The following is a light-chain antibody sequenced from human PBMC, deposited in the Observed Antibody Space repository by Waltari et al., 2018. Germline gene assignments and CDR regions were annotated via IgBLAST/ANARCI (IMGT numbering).Light chain of an antibody. CDR3: MQALQSPT. CDR2: LGS. Sequence: DIVMTQSPVSLPVTPGEPASISCRASQSLLHSDGYNYLDWYVQKPGQSPHLLIYLGSNRASGVPDRFSGAGSGTEFTLKISRVEAEDVGVYYCMQALQSPTFGQGTRLDIK. J-gene: IGKJ5*01. V-gene: IGKV2-28*01. CDR1: QSLLHSDGYNY.